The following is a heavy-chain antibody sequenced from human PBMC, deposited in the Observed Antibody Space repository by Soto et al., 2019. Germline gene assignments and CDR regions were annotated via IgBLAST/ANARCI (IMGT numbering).Heavy chain of an antibody. D-gene: IGHD6-13*01. CDR1: GGSISSYY. CDR3: ARGVLRQQLVHRAFDI. J-gene: IGHJ3*02. Sequence: SETLSLTCTVSGGSISSYYWSWIRQPPGKGLEWIGYIYYSGSTNYNPSIKSRDNISVDTSKNQFSLKLSSVTAADTAVYYCARGVLRQQLVHRAFDIWGQGTMVTVSS. V-gene: IGHV4-59*01. CDR2: IYYSGST.